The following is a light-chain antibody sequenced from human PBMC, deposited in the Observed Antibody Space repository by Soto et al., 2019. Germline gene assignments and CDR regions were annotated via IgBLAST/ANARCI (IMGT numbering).Light chain of an antibody. CDR3: QSYDSSLSGAYV. Sequence: QSVLTQPPSVSGAPGQRVTISCTGSSSNIGAGYDVHWYQQLPGTAPKLLICGNSNRPSGVPGRFSGSKSGTSASLAITGLQAEDEADYYCQSYDSSLSGAYVFGTGTKLTVL. CDR2: GNS. J-gene: IGLJ1*01. CDR1: SSNIGAGYD. V-gene: IGLV1-40*01.